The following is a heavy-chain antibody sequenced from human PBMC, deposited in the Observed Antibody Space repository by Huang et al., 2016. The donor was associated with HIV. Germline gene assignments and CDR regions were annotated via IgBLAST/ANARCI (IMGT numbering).Heavy chain of an antibody. CDR1: GFTFSSYW. D-gene: IGHD2-8*02. CDR3: ARHRSSGGVEEAFDI. J-gene: IGHJ3*02. V-gene: IGHV3-74*03. Sequence: EVQLVESGGGLVQPGGSLRLSCAASGFTFSSYWMHWVRQAPGKGLVWLSLINNDGSITTYADSGKGRITISRDNARNTMYLQMTTLSAGDTAVYYCARHRSSGGVEEAFDIWGPGTLVTVAS. CDR2: INNDGSIT.